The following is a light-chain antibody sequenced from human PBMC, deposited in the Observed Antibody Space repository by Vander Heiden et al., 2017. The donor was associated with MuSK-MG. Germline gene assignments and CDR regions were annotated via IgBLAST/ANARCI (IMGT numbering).Light chain of an antibody. V-gene: IGKV1-5*03. J-gene: IGKJ1*01. Sequence: DIQMTQSPSTLSASVGDRVTITCRASQSVNNWLAWYQQQAGKAPKLLIYKASSLESGVPSRFSGSGSGTEFTLTISSLQPDDFATYYCQQYNSYPWTFGQGTKVEIK. CDR3: QQYNSYPWT. CDR1: QSVNNW. CDR2: KAS.